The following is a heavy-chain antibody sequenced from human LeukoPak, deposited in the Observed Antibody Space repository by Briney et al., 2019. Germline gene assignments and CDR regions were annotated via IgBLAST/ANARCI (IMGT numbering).Heavy chain of an antibody. V-gene: IGHV4-34*01. Sequence: SETLSLTCAVYGGSFSGYYWSWIRQPPGKGLEWIGEINHSGSTNYNPSLESRVTISVDTSKNQFSLKLSSVTAADTAVYYCARLGGNYGDYLGKSNYYYGMDVWGQGTTVTVSS. CDR1: GGSFSGYY. CDR3: ARLGGNYGDYLGKSNYYYGMDV. D-gene: IGHD4-17*01. CDR2: INHSGST. J-gene: IGHJ6*02.